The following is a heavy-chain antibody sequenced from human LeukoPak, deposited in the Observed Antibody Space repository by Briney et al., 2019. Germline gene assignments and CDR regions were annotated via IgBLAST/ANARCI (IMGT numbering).Heavy chain of an antibody. CDR3: ARGGGGRYCSSTSCYGY. J-gene: IGHJ4*02. Sequence: GGSLRLSCVASGFTASSNYMSWVRQAPGKGLEWVSVIYSGGSTYYADSVKGRFTISRDNSKNTLYLQMNSLRAEDTAVYYCARGGGGRYCSSTSCYGYWGQGTLVTVSS. V-gene: IGHV3-53*01. CDR1: GFTASSNY. D-gene: IGHD2-2*01. CDR2: IYSGGST.